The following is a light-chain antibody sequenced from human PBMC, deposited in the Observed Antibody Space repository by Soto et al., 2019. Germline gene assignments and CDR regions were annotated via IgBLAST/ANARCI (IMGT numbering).Light chain of an antibody. Sequence: EIVMTQSPGTLSLSPGDTATLSCRASQSLGSDLAWYQQKPGQAPRLLIYGASNRATGIPDRFSGSGSGTDFTLTISRLEPEDFAVYYCQQYVTSPWAFGQGTKVDIK. V-gene: IGKV3-20*01. J-gene: IGKJ1*01. CDR1: QSLGSD. CDR2: GAS. CDR3: QQYVTSPWA.